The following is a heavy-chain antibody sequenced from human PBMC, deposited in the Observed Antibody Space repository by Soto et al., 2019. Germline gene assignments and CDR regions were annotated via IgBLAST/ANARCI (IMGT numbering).Heavy chain of an antibody. CDR2: INIVGGNT. CDR1: GFTFSNYA. CDR3: TKNYYFDS. Sequence: GSLRLSCAASGFTFSNYAMSWVRQAPGKALEWVSSINIVGGNTNYADSVGGRFTMSRDDSKNTVFLQMNSLRAEDTAIYYCTKNYYFDSWGQGTLVTVSS. J-gene: IGHJ4*02. V-gene: IGHV3-23*01.